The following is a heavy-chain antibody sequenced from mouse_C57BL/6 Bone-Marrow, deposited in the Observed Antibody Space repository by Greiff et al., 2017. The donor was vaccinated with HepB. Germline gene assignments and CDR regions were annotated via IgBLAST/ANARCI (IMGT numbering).Heavy chain of an antibody. J-gene: IGHJ4*01. CDR3: ARLLRGIYYAMDY. CDR2: INPGSGGT. D-gene: IGHD1-1*01. Sequence: QVQLQQSGAELVRPGTSVKVSCKASGYAFTNYLIEWVKQRPGQGLEWIGVINPGSGGTNYNEKFKGKATLTADKSSSTAYMQLSSLTSEDSAVYFCARLLRGIYYAMDYWGQGTSVTVSS. V-gene: IGHV1-54*01. CDR1: GYAFTNYL.